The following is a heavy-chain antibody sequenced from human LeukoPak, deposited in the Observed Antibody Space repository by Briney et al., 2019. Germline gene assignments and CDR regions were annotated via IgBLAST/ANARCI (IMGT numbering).Heavy chain of an antibody. CDR3: ATSHSSTLTWFDP. Sequence: GEALKISCKGSGYSFASYWIAWERQMPGKGLEWMGNIYPRDSDTKHTPSFQGQVYSPADKYILNGYQQWSSLQASDTAIYYCATSHSSTLTWFDPWAQETVDPVPT. J-gene: IGHJ5*02. CDR2: IYPRDSDT. CDR1: GYSFASYW. V-gene: IGHV5-51*01.